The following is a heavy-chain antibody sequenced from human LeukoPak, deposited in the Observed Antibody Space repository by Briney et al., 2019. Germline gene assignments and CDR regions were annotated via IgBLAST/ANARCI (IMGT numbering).Heavy chain of an antibody. J-gene: IGHJ4*02. CDR2: MNPNSGNT. Sequence: PKASVKVSCKASGYTFTSYDINWVRQATGQGLEWMGQMNPNSGNTGYAQKFQGRVTMTRNTSISTAYMELSSLRSEDTAVYYCARDRAVTNDFDYWGQGTLVTVSS. CDR3: ARDRAVTNDFDY. V-gene: IGHV1-8*01. D-gene: IGHD4-17*01. CDR1: GYTFTSYD.